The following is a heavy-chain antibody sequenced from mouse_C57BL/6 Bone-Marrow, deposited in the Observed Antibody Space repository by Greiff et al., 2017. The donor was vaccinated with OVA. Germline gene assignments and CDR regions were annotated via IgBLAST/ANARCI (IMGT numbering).Heavy chain of an antibody. CDR2: INSVGGSI. D-gene: IGHD2-2*01. V-gene: IGHV5-2*01. CDR3: ASLLWLRRPY. J-gene: IGHJ3*01. CDR1: EYEFPSHD. Sequence: EVNVVESGGGLVQPGESLKLSCEATEYEFPSHDMSWVRKTPEKRLELVAAINSVGGSIYYPDTMERRFIISRDNTKKTLYLQMSSLRSEDTALYYCASLLWLRRPYWGQGTLVTVSA.